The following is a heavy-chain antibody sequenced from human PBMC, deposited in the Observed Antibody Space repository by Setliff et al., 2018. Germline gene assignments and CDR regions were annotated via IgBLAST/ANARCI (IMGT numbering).Heavy chain of an antibody. J-gene: IGHJ6*02. CDR1: GFTFSSYA. V-gene: IGHV4-34*01. D-gene: IGHD6-19*01. CDR2: INHSGST. CDR3: ASIPSSGWYYYYGMDV. Sequence: SETLSLSCAASGFTFSSYAMSWVRQPPGKGLEWIGEINHSGSTNYNPSLKSRVTISVDTSKNQFSLKLSSVTAADTAVYYCASIPSSGWYYYYGMDVWGQGTTVTVSS.